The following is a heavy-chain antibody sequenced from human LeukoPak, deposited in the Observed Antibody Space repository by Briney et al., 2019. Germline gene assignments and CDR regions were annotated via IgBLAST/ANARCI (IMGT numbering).Heavy chain of an antibody. D-gene: IGHD4-23*01. CDR2: VWYDGSNK. Sequence: PGKSLRLSCAASGFTFSSYGTNWVRQAPGKGLEWVGVVWYDGSNKYYGDSVKGRFTISRDNSKNMLYLEMNSLRAEDTAVYYCARDYGGNSYYFDYWGQGTLVTVSS. CDR3: ARDYGGNSYYFDY. CDR1: GFTFSSYG. V-gene: IGHV3-33*01. J-gene: IGHJ4*02.